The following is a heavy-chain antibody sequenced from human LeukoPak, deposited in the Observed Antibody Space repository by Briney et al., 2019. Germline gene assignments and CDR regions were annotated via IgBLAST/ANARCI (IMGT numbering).Heavy chain of an antibody. D-gene: IGHD3-22*01. J-gene: IGHJ5*01. V-gene: IGHV4-59*01. CDR1: GASISTFY. Sequence: ETLSLTCTVSGASISTFYWSWIRQPPGKGLEWIGYLFFSGSTSYDPSLKSRVIISVDTSGNQFSLKLSSVTAADTAVYYCARAGGGYSFDSWGQGTLVTVSS. CDR2: LFFSGST. CDR3: ARAGGGYSFDS.